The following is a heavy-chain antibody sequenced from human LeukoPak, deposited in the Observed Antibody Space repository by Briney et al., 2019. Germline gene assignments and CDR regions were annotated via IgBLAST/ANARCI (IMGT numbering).Heavy chain of an antibody. V-gene: IGHV4-59*01. CDR1: GGSISNYY. CDR2: IYQSGST. D-gene: IGHD3-10*01. CDR3: ARVSKTYYYGSGSPYFDY. Sequence: SETLSLTCTVSGGSISNYYWSWIRQPPGKGLEWIGYIYQSGSTDYNPSLKSRVTISVDTSKNQFSLKLSSVTAADTAVYYCARVSKTYYYGSGSPYFDYWGQGTLVTVSS. J-gene: IGHJ4*02.